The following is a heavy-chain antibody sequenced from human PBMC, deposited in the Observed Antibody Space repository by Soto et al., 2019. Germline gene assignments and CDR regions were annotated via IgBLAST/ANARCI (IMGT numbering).Heavy chain of an antibody. CDR2: ISYDGSNK. J-gene: IGHJ4*02. V-gene: IGHV3-30-3*01. Sequence: QVQLVESGGGVVQPGRSLRLSCAASGFTFSSYAMHWVRQAPGKGLEWVAVISYDGSNKDYADSVKGRFTISRDNSKNTLYLQTNSLRAEDTAVYYCASTSSIAARHPFDYWGQGTLVTVSS. CDR1: GFTFSSYA. CDR3: ASTSSIAARHPFDY. D-gene: IGHD6-6*01.